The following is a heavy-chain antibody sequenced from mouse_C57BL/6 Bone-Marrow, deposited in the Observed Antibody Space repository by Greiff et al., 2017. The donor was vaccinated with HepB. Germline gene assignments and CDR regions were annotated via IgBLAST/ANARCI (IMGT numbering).Heavy chain of an antibody. V-gene: IGHV5-4*01. D-gene: IGHD2-4*01. CDR3: ARDSTMITTDLYYFDY. CDR1: GFTFSSYA. CDR2: ISDGGSYT. J-gene: IGHJ2*01. Sequence: DVMLVESGGGLVKPGGSLKLSCAASGFTFSSYAMSWVRQTPEKRLEWVATISDGGSYTYYPDNVKGRFTISRDNAKNNLYLQMSHLKSEDTAMYYCARDSTMITTDLYYFDYWGQGTTLTVSS.